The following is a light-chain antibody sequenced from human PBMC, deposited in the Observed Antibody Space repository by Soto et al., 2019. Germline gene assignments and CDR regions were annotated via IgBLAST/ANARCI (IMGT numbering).Light chain of an antibody. V-gene: IGKV3-11*01. CDR1: QSVSSY. CDR2: DAS. Sequence: EIVLTQSPATLSLSPGERATLSCRASQSVSSYLAWYQQKPGQAPRLLIYDASSRATGIPARFSGSGSGTDFTLTIRSIETQDFAVYYCQQYGSSHGTFGQGTKVDIK. J-gene: IGKJ1*01. CDR3: QQYGSSHGT.